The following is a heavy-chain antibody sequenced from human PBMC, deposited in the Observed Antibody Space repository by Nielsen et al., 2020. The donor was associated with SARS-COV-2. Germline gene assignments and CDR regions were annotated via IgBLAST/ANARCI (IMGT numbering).Heavy chain of an antibody. CDR2: IYYSGST. CDR1: GGSISSSSYY. V-gene: IGHV4-31*03. Sequence: SETLSLTCTVSGGSISSSSYYWSWIRQHPGKGLEWIGYIYYSGSTYYNPSLKSRVTISVDTSKNQFSLKLSSVTAADTAVYYCARGGAMALYYYYYGMDVWGQGTTVTVSS. J-gene: IGHJ6*02. CDR3: ARGGAMALYYYYYGMDV. D-gene: IGHD5-18*01.